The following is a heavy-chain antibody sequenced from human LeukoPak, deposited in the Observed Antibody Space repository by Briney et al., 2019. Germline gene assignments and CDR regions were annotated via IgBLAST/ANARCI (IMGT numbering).Heavy chain of an antibody. CDR1: GYRFTSYW. D-gene: IGHD1-26*01. V-gene: IGHV5-51*01. Sequence: PGESLKISCKGSGYRFTSYWIGWVRQMPGEGLEWMGFIYPGDSDTRYSPSFQGQVTISADKSMSTAYLQWSSLKASDTAMYYCARRRGRYSGDAFDIWGQGTMVTVSS. J-gene: IGHJ3*02. CDR2: IYPGDSDT. CDR3: ARRRGRYSGDAFDI.